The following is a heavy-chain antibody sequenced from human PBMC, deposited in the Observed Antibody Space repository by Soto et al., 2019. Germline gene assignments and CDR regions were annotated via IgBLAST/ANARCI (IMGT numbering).Heavy chain of an antibody. J-gene: IGHJ4*02. Sequence: SQTRSRTCALYAGSLSAYSCTCIRHPQKKWRELIGEINHSGRTNYSLSLESGVTISLDTSKKPFSLKLSSVSVADTGVYYCARIRMLGIGVWGSYRQHYFDHWGQGTLVTVSS. CDR2: INHSGRT. CDR3: ARIRMLGIGVWGSYRQHYFDH. D-gene: IGHD3-16*02. V-gene: IGHV4-34*01. CDR1: AGSLSAYS.